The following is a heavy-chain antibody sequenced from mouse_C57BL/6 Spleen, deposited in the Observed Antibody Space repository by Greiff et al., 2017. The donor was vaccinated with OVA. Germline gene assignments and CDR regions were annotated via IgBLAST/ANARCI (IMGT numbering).Heavy chain of an antibody. CDR2: INPGSGGT. J-gene: IGHJ2*01. CDR1: GYAFTNYL. V-gene: IGHV1-54*01. D-gene: IGHD2-1*01. CDR3: ARNGKRYFDY. Sequence: QVQLQQSGAELVRPGTSVKVSCKASGYAFTNYLIEWVKQRPGQGLEWIGVINPGSGGTNYNEKFKGKATLTADKSSSTAYMQLSSLTSEDSAVYFCARNGKRYFDYWGQGTTLTVSS.